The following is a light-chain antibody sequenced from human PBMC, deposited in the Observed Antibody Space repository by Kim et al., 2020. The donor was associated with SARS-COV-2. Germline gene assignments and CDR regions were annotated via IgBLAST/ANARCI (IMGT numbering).Light chain of an antibody. J-gene: IGLJ1*01. V-gene: IGLV1-40*01. CDR1: SSNIGADYD. Sequence: RVTISCTGSSSNIGADYDVHWYQQHPRTAPQLLIYSNINRPSGVPDRFSGSKSGTSASLAITGLQAEDEADYYCQSYDSSLSGFVFGSGTKVTVL. CDR2: SNI. CDR3: QSYDSSLSGFV.